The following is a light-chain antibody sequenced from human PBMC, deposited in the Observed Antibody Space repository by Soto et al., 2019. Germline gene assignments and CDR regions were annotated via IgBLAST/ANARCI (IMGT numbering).Light chain of an antibody. V-gene: IGKV3-20*01. CDR1: QSVSNNY. Sequence: DTVLTQPPSTLCLSPGERATLXSGASQSVSNNYLAWYQQKPGQAPRLLIYGASNRATGIPDRFSGSGSGTDFTLTINSLQPEDFATYYCQQSGSFPITFGQGTRLEIK. J-gene: IGKJ5*01. CDR3: QQSGSFPIT. CDR2: GAS.